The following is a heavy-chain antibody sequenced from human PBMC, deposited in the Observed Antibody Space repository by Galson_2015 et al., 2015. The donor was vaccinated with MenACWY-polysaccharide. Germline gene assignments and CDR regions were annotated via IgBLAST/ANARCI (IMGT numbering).Heavy chain of an antibody. Sequence: SLRLSCAASGFSFSTYWMHWVRHAPGKGLVWVSRINADGSATDYADSVRGRFTISRDNAKNTLYLEMNSLRVEDTAVYYCVRARYLDVWGRGTTVTVSS. CDR2: INADGSAT. CDR1: GFSFSTYW. CDR3: VRARYLDV. D-gene: IGHD1-14*01. V-gene: IGHV3-74*01. J-gene: IGHJ6*02.